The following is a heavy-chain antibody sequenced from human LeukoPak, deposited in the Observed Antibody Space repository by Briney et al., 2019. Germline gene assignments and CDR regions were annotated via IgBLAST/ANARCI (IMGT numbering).Heavy chain of an antibody. D-gene: IGHD6-19*01. CDR2: IYYSGST. J-gene: IGHJ5*02. V-gene: IGHV4-39*01. Sequence: SETLSLTCTVSGGSISSSSYYWGWIRQPPGKGLEWIGSIYYSGSTYYNPSLKSRVTISVDTSKNQFSLKLSSVTAADTAVYYCARRPSSGRINWFDPWGQGTLVTVSS. CDR1: GGSISSSSYY. CDR3: ARRPSSGRINWFDP.